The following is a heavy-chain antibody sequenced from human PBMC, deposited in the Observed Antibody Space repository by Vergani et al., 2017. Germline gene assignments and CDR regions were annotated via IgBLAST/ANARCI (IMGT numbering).Heavy chain of an antibody. D-gene: IGHD3-3*01. J-gene: IGHJ4*02. CDR3: ARDLQNYDFWSGYYGY. CDR2: INPIFGTA. CDR1: GYTFTGYY. Sequence: QVQLVQSGAEVKKPGASVKVSCKASGYTFTGYYMHWVRQAPGQGLEWMGWINPIFGTANYAQKFQGRVTITADESTSTAYMELSSLRSEDTAVYHCARDLQNYDFWSGYYGYWGQGTLVTVSS. V-gene: IGHV1-69*01.